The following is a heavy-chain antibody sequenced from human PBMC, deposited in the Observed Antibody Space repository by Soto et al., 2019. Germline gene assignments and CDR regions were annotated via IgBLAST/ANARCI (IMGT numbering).Heavy chain of an antibody. Sequence: ASVKVSCKASGYTFTSYGISWVRQAPGQGLEWMGWISAYNGNTNYAQKLQGRVTMTTDTSTSTAYMELSSLRSDDTAVYYCAFSFFFECYGYYYPNPDYWGQGTLVTVSS. V-gene: IGHV1-18*01. CDR2: ISAYNGNT. D-gene: IGHD3-22*01. CDR3: AFSFFFECYGYYYPNPDY. CDR1: GYTFTSYG. J-gene: IGHJ4*02.